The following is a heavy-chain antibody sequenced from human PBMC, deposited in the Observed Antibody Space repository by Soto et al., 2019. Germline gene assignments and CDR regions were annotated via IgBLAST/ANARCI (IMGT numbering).Heavy chain of an antibody. CDR1: GYTFTNYP. Sequence: SVKVSCKASGYTFTNYPVHWVRQAPGQRLEWMGWINTGNGNTKSSQNFQGRVTITRDTSASTAYMELSSLRSEDTAVFYCARSMAVDGPGDYYYLMDVWGQGTTVTVSS. CDR3: ARSMAVDGPGDYYYLMDV. D-gene: IGHD6-19*01. CDR2: INTGNGNT. V-gene: IGHV1-3*04. J-gene: IGHJ6*02.